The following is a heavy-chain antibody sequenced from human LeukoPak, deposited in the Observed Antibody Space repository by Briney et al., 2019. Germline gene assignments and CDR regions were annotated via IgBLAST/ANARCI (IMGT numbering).Heavy chain of an antibody. CDR1: GFTFSSYA. CDR3: AKDRNSGSYSFFDY. V-gene: IGHV3-23*01. J-gene: IGHJ4*02. CDR2: ISARGGST. D-gene: IGHD1-26*01. Sequence: GGSLRLSCAASGFTFSSYAMSWVRQAPGKGLEWVSAISARGGSTYYADSVKGRFTISRDNSKNTLYLQMNSLRAEDTAVYYCAKDRNSGSYSFFDYWGQGTLVTVSS.